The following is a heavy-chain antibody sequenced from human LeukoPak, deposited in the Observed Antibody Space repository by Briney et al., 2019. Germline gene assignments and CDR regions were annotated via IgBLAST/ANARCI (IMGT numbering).Heavy chain of an antibody. CDR2: IKLDGSEK. J-gene: IGHJ4*02. CDR3: ARGVGTDY. CDR1: GFTSGSYW. D-gene: IGHD1-26*01. V-gene: IGHV3-7*01. Sequence: GGSPRLSCAASGFTSGSYWMSWVRQAPGKGLEWVANIKLDGSEKYYVDSVKGRFTISRDNAKNSLYLQMNSLRAEDTAVYYCARGVGTDYWGQGTQVTVSS.